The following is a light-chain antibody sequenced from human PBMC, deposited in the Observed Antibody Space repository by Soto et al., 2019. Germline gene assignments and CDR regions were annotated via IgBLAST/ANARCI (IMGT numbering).Light chain of an antibody. CDR2: DAS. CDR3: QQRSNWPLT. J-gene: IGKJ1*01. CDR1: QSVSSY. V-gene: IGKV3-11*01. Sequence: EIVLTQSPATLSLSPWERATLSCRASQSVSSYLAWYQQKPGQAPTLLIYDASNRATGIPARFSGSGSGTDFTLTISSLEPEDFAVYYCQQRSNWPLTFGQGTKVDIK.